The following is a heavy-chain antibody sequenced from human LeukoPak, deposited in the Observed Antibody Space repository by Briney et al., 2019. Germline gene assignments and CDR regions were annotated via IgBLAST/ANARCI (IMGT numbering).Heavy chain of an antibody. V-gene: IGHV3-30-3*01. CDR2: MSYHEGTK. D-gene: IGHD2-21*02. J-gene: IGHJ3*01. CDR3: ARGGAYCRGDCPLDAFDP. Sequence: GGSLRLSCAASGFTFSTYAMHWVRQAAGKGLEWVAHMSYHEGTKYYADSVKGRFTISRDNSKNTLYLQMNSLRAEDTAFYYCARGGAYCRGDCPLDAFDPWGQGTMVTVSS. CDR1: GFTFSTYA.